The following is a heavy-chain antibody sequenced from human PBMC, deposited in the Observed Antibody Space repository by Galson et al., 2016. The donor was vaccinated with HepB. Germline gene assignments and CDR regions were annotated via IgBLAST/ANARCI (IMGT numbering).Heavy chain of an antibody. CDR1: GFSLSRYG. V-gene: IGHV3-33*01. D-gene: IGHD2-2*01. Sequence: SLRLSCAASGFSLSRYGMHWVRQAPGKGLEWVAVIWYDGNTKHYVNSVKGRFTISRDNSENTLYLQMNSLRAEDTAVYYCARDDYCSSLSCYSVIRNWGQGTLVTVSS. J-gene: IGHJ4*02. CDR2: IWYDGNTK. CDR3: ARDDYCSSLSCYSVIRN.